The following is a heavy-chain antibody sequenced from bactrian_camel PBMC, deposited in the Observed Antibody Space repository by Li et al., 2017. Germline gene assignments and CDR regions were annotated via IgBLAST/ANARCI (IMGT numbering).Heavy chain of an antibody. CDR2: IYSDGSSI. D-gene: IGHD3*01. V-gene: IGHV3S6*01. Sequence: QLVESGGGLVQPGGSLRLSCVVSGWTFGNYYMNWVRQAPGKGLEWVSSIYSDGSSIYYADSVKGRFTISQDNAKRTVYLQMHNLKPEDSAMYYCVAASRPVGGNCPIFLSYNAWARGPRSPSP. J-gene: IGHJ4*01. CDR1: GWTFGNYY.